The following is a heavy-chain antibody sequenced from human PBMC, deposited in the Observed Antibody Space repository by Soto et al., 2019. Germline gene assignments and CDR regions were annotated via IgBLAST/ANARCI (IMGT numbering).Heavy chain of an antibody. V-gene: IGHV3-30*03. J-gene: IGHJ3*02. Sequence: PGGSLRLSCAASGFTFSSYGMHWVRQAPGKGLEWVAVISYDGSNKYYADSVKGRFTISRDNSKNTLYLQMNSLRAEDTAVYYCARVWGGAFDIWGQGTMVTVSS. CDR3: ARVWGGAFDI. D-gene: IGHD3-10*01. CDR1: GFTFSSYG. CDR2: ISYDGSNK.